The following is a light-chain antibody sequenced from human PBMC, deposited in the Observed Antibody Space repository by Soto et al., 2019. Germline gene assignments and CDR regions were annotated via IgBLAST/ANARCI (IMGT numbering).Light chain of an antibody. CDR3: QQYNGYLTWT. J-gene: IGKJ1*01. V-gene: IGKV1-5*01. CDR1: QNIDWW. Sequence: IQMTQSPSTLSASVGDRVTITCRASQNIDWWLAWYQQKPGKVPKLLIYDASSLESGVPSRFSGSGSGTEFTLTISSLQPDDFATYYCQQYNGYLTWTFGQGTKVDIK. CDR2: DAS.